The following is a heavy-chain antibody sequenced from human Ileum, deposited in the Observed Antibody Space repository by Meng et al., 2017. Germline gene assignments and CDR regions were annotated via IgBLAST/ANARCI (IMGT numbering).Heavy chain of an antibody. V-gene: IGHV3-21*01. CDR2: ISSSSSYI. Sequence: EVQLVESGGGLVTPWGSLILSCAASGFSLRSYSVNWVRQAPGKGLEWVSSISSSSSYIFYADSVKGRFTISRDNAKNSVYLQMNSLRAEDTAVYYCARDFSGSYYTNYFDYWGQGTLVTVSS. CDR1: GFSLRSYS. CDR3: ARDFSGSYYTNYFDY. D-gene: IGHD1-26*01. J-gene: IGHJ4*02.